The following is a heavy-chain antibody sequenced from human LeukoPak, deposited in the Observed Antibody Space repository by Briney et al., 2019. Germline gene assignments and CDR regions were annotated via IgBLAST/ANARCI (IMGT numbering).Heavy chain of an antibody. CDR2: SNHSGST. V-gene: IGHV4-34*01. J-gene: IGHJ4*02. CDR1: GGSLSGYY. D-gene: IGHD6-19*01. CDR3: ARHPSVAGTKGGFDH. Sequence: TTSETLSLTCAVYGGSLSGYYWSWIRQPPGKGLGWIGESNHSGSTNYNPSLKSRVTISVDTSKNQFSPKLSSVTAADTAVYYCARHPSVAGTKGGFDHWGQGTLVTVSS.